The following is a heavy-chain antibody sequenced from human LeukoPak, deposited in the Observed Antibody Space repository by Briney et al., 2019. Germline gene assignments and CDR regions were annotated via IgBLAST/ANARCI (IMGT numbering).Heavy chain of an antibody. D-gene: IGHD2-15*01. CDR3: ARDLGRRCSGGSCNYYSNYMDV. CDR1: AYSFTPYA. CDR2: INAGNGHT. Sequence: ASVKVSCKTSAYSFTPYAMHWVRQAPGQRLEWMGWINAGNGHTKYSQEFQGRVTISRDTSASTAYMELSSLRSDDTAVYYCARDLGRRCSGGSCNYYSNYMDVWGKGTTVTISS. J-gene: IGHJ6*03. V-gene: IGHV1-3*01.